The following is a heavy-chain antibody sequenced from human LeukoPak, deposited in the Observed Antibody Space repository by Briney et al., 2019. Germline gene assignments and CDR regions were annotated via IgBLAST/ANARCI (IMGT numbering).Heavy chain of an antibody. Sequence: PGGSLRLSCAASGFTFSTYSMNWVRQAPGKGLEWVSYISSSSSTIYYADSVKGRFTISRDNAKNSLYLQMNSLRAEDTAVYYCARDSGYYDSSGSLDYWGQGTLVTVSS. CDR2: ISSSSSTI. CDR3: ARDSGYYDSSGSLDY. CDR1: GFTFSTYS. V-gene: IGHV3-48*04. J-gene: IGHJ4*02. D-gene: IGHD3-22*01.